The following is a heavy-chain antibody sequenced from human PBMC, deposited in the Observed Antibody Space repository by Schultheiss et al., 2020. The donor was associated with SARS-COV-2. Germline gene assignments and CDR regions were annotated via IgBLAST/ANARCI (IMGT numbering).Heavy chain of an antibody. CDR1: GYSFTSYW. J-gene: IGHJ5*02. CDR2: IYPGDSDT. CDR3: ARRGGYSYADNWFDP. V-gene: IGHV5-51*01. Sequence: GESLKISCKGSGYSFTSYWIGWVRQMPGKGLEWMGIIYPGDSDTRYSPSFQGQVTISADKSISTAYLQWSSLKASDTAMYYCARRGGYSYADNWFDPWGQGTLGTVSS. D-gene: IGHD5-18*01.